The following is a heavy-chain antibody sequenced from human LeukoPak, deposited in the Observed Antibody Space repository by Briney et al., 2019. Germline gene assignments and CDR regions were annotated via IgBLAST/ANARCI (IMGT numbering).Heavy chain of an antibody. V-gene: IGHV4-31*03. CDR1: GDSISSPEYY. J-gene: IGHJ4*02. CDR3: ARVIRSGWCFDY. Sequence: PSETLSLTCTVSGDSISSPEYYWSWIRHHPGRGLEWIGYLYYSGSTYYSPSLKSRARISGDMSKNQFSLKLNSVTTADTAVYYCARVIRSGWCFDYWGQGTLVTVSS. D-gene: IGHD6-19*01. CDR2: LYYSGST.